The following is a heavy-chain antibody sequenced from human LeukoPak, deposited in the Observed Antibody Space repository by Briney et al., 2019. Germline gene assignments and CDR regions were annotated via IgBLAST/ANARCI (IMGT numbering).Heavy chain of an antibody. CDR2: IWYDGSNK. D-gene: IGHD5-18*01. J-gene: IGHJ4*02. V-gene: IGHV3-33*06. CDR1: GFTFSSYS. Sequence: GGSLRLSCAASGFTFSSYSMNWVRQAPGKGLEWVAVIWYDGSNKYYADSVKGRFTISRDNSKNTLYLQMNSLRAEDTAVYYCAKGATTMVGYYFDYWGQGTLVTVSS. CDR3: AKGATTMVGYYFDY.